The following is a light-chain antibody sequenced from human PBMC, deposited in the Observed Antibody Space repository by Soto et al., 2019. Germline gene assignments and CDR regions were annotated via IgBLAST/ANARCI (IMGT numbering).Light chain of an antibody. CDR2: AAS. J-gene: IGKJ5*01. CDR3: QQLNNYPIT. Sequence: DIQMTQSPSTLSGSVGDRVTITCRASQTISSWLAWYQQKPGKAPKVVIYAASTLQSGVPSRFSGSGSGTEFTLTISSLQPEDFATYYCQQLNNYPITFGQGTRLEIK. CDR1: QTISSW. V-gene: IGKV1-9*01.